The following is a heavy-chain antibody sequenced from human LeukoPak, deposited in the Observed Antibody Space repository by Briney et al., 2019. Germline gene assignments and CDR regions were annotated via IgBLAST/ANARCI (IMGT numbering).Heavy chain of an antibody. V-gene: IGHV3-9*01. J-gene: IGHJ4*02. CDR2: ISWNSGSI. CDR1: GFTFYDFA. CDR3: ARSEGDYYGSGSYWGLDY. Sequence: PGRSLRLSCAASGFTFYDFAMHLVRQAPGKGLEWVSGISWNSGSIGYADSVKGRFTISRDNAKNSLYLQMNSLRAEDTAVYYCARSEGDYYGSGSYWGLDYWGQGTLVTVSS. D-gene: IGHD3-10*01.